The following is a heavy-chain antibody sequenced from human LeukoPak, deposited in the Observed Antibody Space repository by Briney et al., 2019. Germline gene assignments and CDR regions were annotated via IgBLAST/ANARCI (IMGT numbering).Heavy chain of an antibody. V-gene: IGHV3-11*01. CDR3: ARDVPLSLAAAGTADY. J-gene: IGHJ4*02. CDR1: GFTFSDYY. CDR2: ISSSTSTI. D-gene: IGHD6-13*01. Sequence: GGSLRLSCAASGFTFSDYYMSWIRQAPGKGLEWVSYISSSTSTIYYADSVRGRFTISRDNAKNSLYLQMDSLRADDTAVYYCARDVPLSLAAAGTADYWGQGALVTVSS.